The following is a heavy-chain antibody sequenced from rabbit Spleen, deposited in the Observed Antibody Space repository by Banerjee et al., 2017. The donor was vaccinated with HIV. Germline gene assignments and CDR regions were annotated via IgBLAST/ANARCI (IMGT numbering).Heavy chain of an antibody. D-gene: IGHD8-1*01. Sequence: QSLEESGGDLVKPGASLTLTCTASGVSFSSNSYMCWVRQAPGKGLEWIACIDSGSSGNTYYSTWAKGRFTISKTSSTTVTLQMNSLTAADTATYFCARDAGSSFSTYGMDLWGPGTLFTVS. V-gene: IGHV1S40*01. J-gene: IGHJ6*01. CDR2: IDSGSSGNT. CDR3: ARDAGSSFSTYGMDL. CDR1: GVSFSSNSY.